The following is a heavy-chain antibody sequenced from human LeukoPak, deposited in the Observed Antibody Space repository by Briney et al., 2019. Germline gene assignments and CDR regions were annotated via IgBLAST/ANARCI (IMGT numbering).Heavy chain of an antibody. Sequence: SETLSLTCTVSGGSISSSSYYWGWIRQPPGKGLEWIGSIYYSGSTYYNPSLKSRVTISVDTSKNQFSLKLSSVTAADTAVYYCARRVPIAAADYWGQGTLVTVSS. J-gene: IGHJ4*02. D-gene: IGHD6-13*01. CDR1: GGSISSSSYY. CDR3: ARRVPIAAADY. V-gene: IGHV4-39*01. CDR2: IYYSGST.